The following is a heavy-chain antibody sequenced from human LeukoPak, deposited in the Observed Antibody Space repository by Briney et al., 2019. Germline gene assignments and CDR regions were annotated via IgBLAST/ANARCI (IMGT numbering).Heavy chain of an antibody. CDR1: GYSFTSYW. J-gene: IGHJ4*02. V-gene: IGHV5-51*01. CDR3: ARQASYYYDSSGYYPRSHPYYFDY. D-gene: IGHD3-22*01. CDR2: IYPGDSDT. Sequence: GESLKISCKGSGYSFTSYWIGWVRQMPGKGLEWMGIIYPGDSDTRYSPSFQGQVTISADKSISTAYLRWSSLKASDTAMYYCARQASYYYDSSGYYPRSHPYYFDYWGQGTLVTVSS.